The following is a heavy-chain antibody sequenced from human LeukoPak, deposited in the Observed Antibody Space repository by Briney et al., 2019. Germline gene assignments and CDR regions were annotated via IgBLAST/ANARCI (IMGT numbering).Heavy chain of an antibody. CDR2: ISGSGGST. CDR1: GFAFSSSA. Sequence: PGGSLRLSCAAAGFAFSSSAMSWVRQAPWEEQNWVSAISGSGGSTDYADSVKGRFTISRDNSKNTLYLQMNSLRAEDTAVYYCAKDMGVAAAGKNFDYWGQGTLVTVSS. D-gene: IGHD6-13*01. J-gene: IGHJ4*02. V-gene: IGHV3-23*01. CDR3: AKDMGVAAAGKNFDY.